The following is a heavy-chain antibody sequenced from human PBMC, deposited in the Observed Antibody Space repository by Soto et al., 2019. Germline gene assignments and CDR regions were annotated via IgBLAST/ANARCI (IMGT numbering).Heavy chain of an antibody. Sequence: QVQLVQSGTGVKKPGASMKVSCKASGYTFTSYGVSWVLQAPGQGLEWVGWISDCNGNTNYAQKLPGIATMTTDTSTSASYMVLRSLRSDNTAVYYWGRDPGFRSDYWGQGTLVTVSS. CDR3: GRDPGFRSDY. D-gene: IGHD3-9*01. CDR2: ISDCNGNT. V-gene: IGHV1-18*01. CDR1: GYTFTSYG. J-gene: IGHJ4*02.